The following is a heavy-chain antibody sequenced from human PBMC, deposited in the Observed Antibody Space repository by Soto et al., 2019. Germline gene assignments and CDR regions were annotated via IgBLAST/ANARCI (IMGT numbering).Heavy chain of an antibody. J-gene: IGHJ4*02. V-gene: IGHV1-69*01. CDR1: GGTFSSYA. CDR3: ARPNAPYCSGASCQMEMGY. Sequence: QVQLVQSGDEVKKSGSSVKVSCKTSGGTFSSYAISWVRQAPGQGLEWMGEIIPILGTANYAQKFQGRVTITADESTGTAYMELSSLRSDDTAVYYCARPNAPYCSGASCQMEMGYWGQGTLVTVSS. D-gene: IGHD2-15*01. CDR2: IIPILGTA.